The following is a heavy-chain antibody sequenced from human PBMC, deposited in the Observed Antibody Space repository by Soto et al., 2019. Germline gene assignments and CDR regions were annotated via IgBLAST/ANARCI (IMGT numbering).Heavy chain of an antibody. CDR2: ISSSSSYI. CDR3: ARDHPENVVVTAILSGMDV. D-gene: IGHD2-21*02. CDR1: GFTFSSYS. V-gene: IGHV3-21*01. J-gene: IGHJ6*02. Sequence: GGSLRLSCAASGFTFSSYSMNWVRQAPGKGLEWVSSISSSSSYIYYADSVKGRFTISRDNAKNSLYPQMNSLRAEDTAVYYCARDHPENVVVTAILSGMDVWGQGTTVTVSS.